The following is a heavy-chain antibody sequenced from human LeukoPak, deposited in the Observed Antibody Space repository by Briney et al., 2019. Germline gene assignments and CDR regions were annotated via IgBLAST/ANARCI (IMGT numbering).Heavy chain of an antibody. Sequence: VASVKVSCKASGGTFSSYAISWVRQAPGQGLEWMGWISPYTGGTNYAQKFQGRVTITQDRSSNTVYMDLNRLTSDDTALYYCVRDHNSENWGSLGKWGQGTLVTVSS. J-gene: IGHJ4*02. CDR3: VRDHNSENWGSLGK. CDR2: ISPYTGGT. D-gene: IGHD7-27*01. CDR1: GGTFSSYA. V-gene: IGHV1-2*02.